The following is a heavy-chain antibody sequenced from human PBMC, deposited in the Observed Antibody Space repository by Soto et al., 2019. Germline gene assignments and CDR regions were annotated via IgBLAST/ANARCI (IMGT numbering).Heavy chain of an antibody. CDR1: GGSISRGGYS. Sequence: QLQLQESGSGLVKPSQTLYLTCAVSGGSISRGGYSWSWIRQPSGKGLEWIGYIYHNGSTDYNPTDKIRSTSSVDRSKNQFSLKLTSVTAAEISVYYCARVPDYWGKGPRFTVSP. J-gene: IGHJ4*02. CDR3: ARVPDY. CDR2: IYHNGST. V-gene: IGHV4-30-2*01.